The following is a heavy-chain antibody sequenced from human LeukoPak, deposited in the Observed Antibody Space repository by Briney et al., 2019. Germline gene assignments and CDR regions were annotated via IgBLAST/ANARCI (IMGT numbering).Heavy chain of an antibody. Sequence: SGGSLRLSCAASGFTFSSYSMNWVRQAPGKGLEWVSSISSSSSYIYYADSVKGRFTISRDNAKNSLYLQMNSLTAEDTAVYYCVKDTIPIVLKPSPHGMDVWGQGTAVIVSS. CDR2: ISSSSSYI. CDR1: GFTFSSYS. CDR3: VKDTIPIVLKPSPHGMDV. D-gene: IGHD2-8*01. V-gene: IGHV3-21*04. J-gene: IGHJ6*02.